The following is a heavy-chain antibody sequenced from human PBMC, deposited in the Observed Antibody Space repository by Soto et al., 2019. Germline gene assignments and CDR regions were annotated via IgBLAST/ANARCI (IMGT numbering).Heavy chain of an antibody. D-gene: IGHD6-13*01. V-gene: IGHV1-69*02. CDR2: IIPIRGIA. CDR3: VLISGIAAAT. CDR1: GGTFSSYT. J-gene: IGHJ4*02. Sequence: QVQLVQSGAEVKKPGSSVKVSCKASGGTFSSYTISWVRQAPGQGLEWMGRIIPIRGIANYAQKFQGRVTITADKSTSTAYMELSSLRSEDTAVYYCVLISGIAAATWGQGTLVTVSS.